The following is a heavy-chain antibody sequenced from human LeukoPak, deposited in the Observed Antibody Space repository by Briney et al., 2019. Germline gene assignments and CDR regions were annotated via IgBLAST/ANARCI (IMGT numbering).Heavy chain of an antibody. CDR2: LDPEDGEM. J-gene: IGHJ4*02. CDR1: GYALTELS. Sequence: ASVKVSCKVSGYALTELSMHWVRQTPGKGLEWMGGLDPEDGEMTYAQKFQGRVTMTEDTSTDTAYMDLSSLTSEDTAVYFCTSRLLIHLWAKDFWGQGTLVIVSS. V-gene: IGHV1-24*01. D-gene: IGHD5-18*01. CDR3: TSRLLIHLWAKDF.